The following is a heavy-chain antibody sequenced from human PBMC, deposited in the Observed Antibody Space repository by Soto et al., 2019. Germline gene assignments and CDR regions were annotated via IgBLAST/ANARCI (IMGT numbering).Heavy chain of an antibody. Sequence: PSETLSLTCAVSGGSISSGGYSWSWIRQPPGKGLEWIGYIYHSGSTYYNPSLKSRVTISVDRSKNQFSLKLSSVTAADTAVYYFARSRSSWYPYYFDYWSQGTLVTVS. D-gene: IGHD6-13*01. J-gene: IGHJ4*02. V-gene: IGHV4-30-2*01. CDR1: GGSISSGGYS. CDR2: IYHSGST. CDR3: ARSRSSWYPYYFDY.